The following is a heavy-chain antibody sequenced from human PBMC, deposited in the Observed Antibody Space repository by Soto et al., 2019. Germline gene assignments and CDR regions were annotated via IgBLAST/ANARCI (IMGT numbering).Heavy chain of an antibody. CDR3: ARGPLYYDILTGYNKYNWLDP. V-gene: IGHV1-2*04. CDR1: GYTFTGYY. D-gene: IGHD3-9*01. Sequence: ASVKVSCKASGYTFTGYYMHWVRQAPGQGLEWMGWINPNSGGTNYAQKFQGWVTMTRDTSISTAYMEVSRLRSDDTAVYYCARGPLYYDILTGYNKYNWLDPWGQGSLVTVSS. CDR2: INPNSGGT. J-gene: IGHJ5*02.